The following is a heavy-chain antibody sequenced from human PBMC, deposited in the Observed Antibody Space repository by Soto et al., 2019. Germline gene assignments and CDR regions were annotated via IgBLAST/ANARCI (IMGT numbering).Heavy chain of an antibody. CDR3: ARDRCTTDRCYTHHFDV. CDR2: ISVYTGNT. CDR1: GYTFTSYG. Sequence: QVQLVQSGGEVTKPGASVKVSCKSSGYTFTSYGVSWVRQAPGQGLEWMGWISVYTGNTKQAQKFQDRVTPTTEASTSTAYVELRSLRSDDTAVYYCARDRCTTDRCYTHHFDVWGQGTTVTVSS. J-gene: IGHJ6*02. V-gene: IGHV1-18*04. D-gene: IGHD2-8*01.